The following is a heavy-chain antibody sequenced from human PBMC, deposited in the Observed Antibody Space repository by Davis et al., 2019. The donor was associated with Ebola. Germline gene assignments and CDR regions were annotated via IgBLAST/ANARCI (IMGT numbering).Heavy chain of an antibody. Sequence: GESLKISCAVSGFTFSSYWMHWVRQAPGKGLVWVSRINSDGSNTNYADSVKGRFTISRDNAKNTLYLQMNSLRAEDTAVYYCVKNWGCCGSLCYSFDYWGQGTLVTVSS. V-gene: IGHV3-74*01. D-gene: IGHD2-21*01. CDR3: VKNWGCCGSLCYSFDY. CDR2: INSDGSNT. J-gene: IGHJ4*02. CDR1: GFTFSSYW.